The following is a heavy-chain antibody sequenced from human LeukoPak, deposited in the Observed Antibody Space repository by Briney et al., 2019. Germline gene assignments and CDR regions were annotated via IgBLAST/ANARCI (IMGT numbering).Heavy chain of an antibody. J-gene: IGHJ3*02. CDR1: SGFISSYY. CDR2: INYSGRI. D-gene: IGHD3-22*01. CDR3: ARLVDYDNSGDPDIFDI. V-gene: IGHV4-59*01. Sequence: SETLSLTCIVSSGFISSYYWSWIRQTPGKGLEWIAFINYSGRIKYNPSLQSRVSISLDTSKNHFSLQLRSVMAADTAVHYCARLVDYDNSGDPDIFDIWGQGTIASIS.